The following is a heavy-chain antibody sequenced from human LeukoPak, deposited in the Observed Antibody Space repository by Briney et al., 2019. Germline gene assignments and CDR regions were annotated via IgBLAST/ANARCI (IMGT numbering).Heavy chain of an antibody. J-gene: IGHJ4*02. CDR2: IYYSGST. Sequence: SPTLSLTCTVAGGSISSGGYYWTWIRQHPGEGLECMGFIYYSGSTYYNPYLKSRVTVSVDMSTNQFSLNLSSVTAADTAEYYCATAPYDGSVFGYFVYWVRGTLVTDCS. CDR1: GGSISSGGYY. CDR3: ATAPYDGSVFGYFVY. D-gene: IGHD3-3*01. V-gene: IGHV4-31*03.